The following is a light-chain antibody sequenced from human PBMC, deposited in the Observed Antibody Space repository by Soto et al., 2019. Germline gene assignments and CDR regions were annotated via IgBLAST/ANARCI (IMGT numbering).Light chain of an antibody. CDR2: DAS. Sequence: EIVLTQSPATLSLSPGERATLSCRASQSVSNHLAWYQQRPGQAPRLLIYDASNRATGIPARFSGSGSGTDFTLTITSLEPEDVAVYYCQQRSDWPLTFGGGTKVEIK. J-gene: IGKJ4*01. CDR3: QQRSDWPLT. CDR1: QSVSNH. V-gene: IGKV3-11*01.